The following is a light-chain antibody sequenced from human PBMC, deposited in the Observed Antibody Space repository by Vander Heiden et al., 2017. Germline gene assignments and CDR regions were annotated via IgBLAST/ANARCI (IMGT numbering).Light chain of an antibody. CDR2: EVS. CDR3: SSYRRNRDVV. Sequence: QSALTQPASVSGSPGQSITISCPGTSSDVGAYNYVSWYQQHPGKAPKLMIYEVSNRPSGVSNRFSGSKSGNTASLTISGLQAEDEADYYCSSYRRNRDVVFGGGTKLTVL. CDR1: SSDVGAYNY. V-gene: IGLV2-14*01. J-gene: IGLJ2*01.